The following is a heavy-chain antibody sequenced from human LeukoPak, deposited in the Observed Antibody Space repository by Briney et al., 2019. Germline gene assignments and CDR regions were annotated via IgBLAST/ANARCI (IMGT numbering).Heavy chain of an antibody. CDR1: GYIFIDYE. V-gene: IGHV1-8*03. CDR2: MNPKSGDT. CDR3: ARGRYMDV. J-gene: IGHJ6*03. Sequence: ASVKVSCKASGYIFIDYEINWVRQATGQGLEWMGWMNPKSGDTGYEQKFQGRVTITRDSSISTVYMELSSLRSEDTALYYCARGRYMDVWGKGTKVIVSS.